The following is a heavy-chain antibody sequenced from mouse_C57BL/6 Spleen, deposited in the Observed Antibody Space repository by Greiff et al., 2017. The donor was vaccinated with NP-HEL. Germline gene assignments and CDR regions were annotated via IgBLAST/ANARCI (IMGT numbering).Heavy chain of an antibody. J-gene: IGHJ4*01. Sequence: EVMLVESGGDLVKPGGSLKLSCAASGFTFSSYGMSWVRQTPDKRLEWVATISSGGSYTYYPDSVKGRFTISRDNAKNTLYLQMSSLKTEDTAMYYCARHLDYYGSSYGAMDYWGQGTSVTVSS. CDR1: GFTFSSYG. V-gene: IGHV5-6*01. D-gene: IGHD1-1*01. CDR2: ISSGGSYT. CDR3: ARHLDYYGSSYGAMDY.